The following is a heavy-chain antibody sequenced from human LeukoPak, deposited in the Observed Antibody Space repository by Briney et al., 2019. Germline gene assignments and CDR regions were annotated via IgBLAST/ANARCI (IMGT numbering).Heavy chain of an antibody. V-gene: IGHV1-2*02. CDR2: INPNNGVT. Sequence: ASVKVSCKASGYTFTDYYMHWVRQAPGQGLEWMAWINPNNGVTNYAQKFQDRVTMTRDTSISTAYMELSRLRSDDTAVYYCAREGNTAIDTNWFDPWGQGTLVTVSS. CDR1: GYTFTDYY. J-gene: IGHJ5*02. D-gene: IGHD5-18*01. CDR3: AREGNTAIDTNWFDP.